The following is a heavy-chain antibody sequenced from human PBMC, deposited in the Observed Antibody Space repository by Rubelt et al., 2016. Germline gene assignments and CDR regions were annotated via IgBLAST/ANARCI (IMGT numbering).Heavy chain of an antibody. V-gene: IGHV3-11*04. D-gene: IGHD3-3*01. CDR2: ISSSGSTK. CDR1: GGSFSGYY. CDR3: ARAYYDFWSGPDLPDY. J-gene: IGHJ4*02. Sequence: QVQLQQWGAGLLKPSETLSLTCAVYGGSFSGYYWSWIRQPPGKGLEWVSYISSSGSTKYYADSVKGRFTISRDNAKNSLYLQMNSLRAEDTAVYYCARAYYDFWSGPDLPDYWGQGTLVTVSS.